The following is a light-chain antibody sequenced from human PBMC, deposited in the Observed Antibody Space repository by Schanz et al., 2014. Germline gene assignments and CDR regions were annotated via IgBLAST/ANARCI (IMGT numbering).Light chain of an antibody. J-gene: IGKJ1*01. CDR1: QSINNN. Sequence: EIVLTQSPATLSLSPGERATLSCGASQSINNNFLAWYQQKPGQAPRLLLYGASTRATGIPARFSGSGAGTEFTLTISSLQSEDFAVYYCQQYDNWWTFGPGTNVEIK. V-gene: IGKV3-15*01. CDR3: QQYDNWWT. CDR2: GAS.